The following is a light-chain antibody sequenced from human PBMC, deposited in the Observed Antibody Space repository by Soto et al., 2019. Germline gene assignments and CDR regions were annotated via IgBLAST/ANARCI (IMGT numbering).Light chain of an antibody. CDR3: QQYGSSPT. CDR1: QSVSSSY. Sequence: EIVLTQSPGTLSLSPGERATLSCRASQSVSSSYLAWYPQKPGQAPRLLIYCASSRATGIPDRCSGSGSGTDLTLTISRLEPEDFAVYYCQQYGSSPTFGQGTKVDIK. V-gene: IGKV3-20*01. CDR2: CAS. J-gene: IGKJ1*01.